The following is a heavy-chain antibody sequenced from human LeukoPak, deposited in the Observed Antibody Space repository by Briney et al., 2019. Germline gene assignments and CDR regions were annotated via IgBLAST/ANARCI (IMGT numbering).Heavy chain of an antibody. CDR1: GFTFSDYY. D-gene: IGHD6-13*01. J-gene: IGHJ4*02. Sequence: PGGSLRLSCAASGFTFSDYYMSWLRQAPGKGLEWVSSISSSSSYIYYADSVKGRFTISRDNAKNSLYLQMNSLRAEDTAVYYCARGHSSSWRLFDYWGQGTLVTVSS. V-gene: IGHV3-11*06. CDR2: ISSSSSYI. CDR3: ARGHSSSWRLFDY.